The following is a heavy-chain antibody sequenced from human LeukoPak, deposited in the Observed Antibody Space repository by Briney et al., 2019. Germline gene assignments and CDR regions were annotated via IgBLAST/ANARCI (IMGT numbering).Heavy chain of an antibody. CDR2: INPNSGGT. J-gene: IGHJ4*02. CDR1: GYTFTDYY. Sequence: ASVKVSCKASGYTFTDYYMHWVRQAPGQGLEWMGWINPNSGGTNYAQKFQGRVTMTRDTSISTAYMELSRLRSDDTAVYYCARGHTHTYYYDSSGYSDLDYWGQGTLVTVSS. V-gene: IGHV1-2*02. CDR3: ARGHTHTYYYDSSGYSDLDY. D-gene: IGHD3-22*01.